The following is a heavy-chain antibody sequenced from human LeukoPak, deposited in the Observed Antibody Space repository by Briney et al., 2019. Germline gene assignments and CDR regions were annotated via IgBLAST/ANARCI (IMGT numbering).Heavy chain of an antibody. CDR1: GYSFTSYR. J-gene: IGHJ4*02. Sequence: HGESLKISCKGSGYSFTSYRVGWVRQMPGKGLEWMGIIYPGDSDTRYSPSFQGQVTISADKSISTAYLQWSSLKASDTAMYYCATLPATARATLDYWGQGTLVTVSS. CDR3: ATLPATARATLDY. D-gene: IGHD1-26*01. V-gene: IGHV5-51*01. CDR2: IYPGDSDT.